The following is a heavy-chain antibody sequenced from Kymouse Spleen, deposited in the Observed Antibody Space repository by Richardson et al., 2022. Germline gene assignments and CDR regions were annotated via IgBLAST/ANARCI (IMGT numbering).Heavy chain of an antibody. J-gene: IGHJ3*02. CDR2: IYYSGST. CDR1: GGSISSSSYY. V-gene: IGHV4-39*01. CDR3: ARENWNYDAFDI. D-gene: IGHD1-7*01. Sequence: QLQLQESGPGLVKPSETLSLTCTVSGGSISSSSYYWGWIRQPPGKGLEWIGSIYYSGSTYYNPSLKSRVTISVDTSKNQFSLKLSSVTAADTAVYYCARENWNYDAFDIWGQGTMVTVSS.